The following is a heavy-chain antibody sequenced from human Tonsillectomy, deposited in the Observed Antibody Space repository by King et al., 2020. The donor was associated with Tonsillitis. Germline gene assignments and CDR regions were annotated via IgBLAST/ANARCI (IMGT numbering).Heavy chain of an antibody. Sequence: VQLVESGGGLVQPGGSLRLSCAASGFTFSSYWMSWVRQAPGKGLEWVANIKQDGSEKYCVDSVKGRFTISRDNAKNSLYLQMNSLRAEDTAVYYCARDPSGYTSGTDAFDIWGQGTMVTVSS. CDR3: ARDPSGYTSGTDAFDI. CDR2: IKQDGSEK. J-gene: IGHJ3*02. CDR1: GFTFSSYW. D-gene: IGHD5-18*01. V-gene: IGHV3-7*01.